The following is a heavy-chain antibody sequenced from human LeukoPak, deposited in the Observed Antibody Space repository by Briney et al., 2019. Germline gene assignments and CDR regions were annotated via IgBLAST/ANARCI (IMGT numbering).Heavy chain of an antibody. CDR1: GFTFSSYG. J-gene: IGHJ4*02. D-gene: IGHD6-13*01. V-gene: IGHV3-33*06. CDR3: AKFSAAALVPPDY. CDR2: IWYDGSNK. Sequence: GGSLRLSCAASGFTFSSYGMHWVRQAPGKGLECVAVIWYDGSNKYYADSVKGRFTISRDNSKNTLYLQMNSLRAEDTAVYYCAKFSAAALVPPDYSRQGTLVTVSS.